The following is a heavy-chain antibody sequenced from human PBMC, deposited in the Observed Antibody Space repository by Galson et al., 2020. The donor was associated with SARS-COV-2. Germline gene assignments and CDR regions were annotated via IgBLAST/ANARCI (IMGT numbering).Heavy chain of an antibody. CDR3: ARGGMIRHNNYYNYYYAMDV. V-gene: IGHV4-4*07. Sequence: SETLSLTCTVSGGSINTYYWSWIRQTAGKGLEWIGRIYSGGSTNYNPSLKSRVTMSVDTSKSQLSLELTSLTAADTAVYYCARGGMIRHNNYYNYYYAMDVWGQGTTVTVSS. CDR2: IYSGGST. D-gene: IGHD3-10*01. J-gene: IGHJ6*02. CDR1: GGSINTYY.